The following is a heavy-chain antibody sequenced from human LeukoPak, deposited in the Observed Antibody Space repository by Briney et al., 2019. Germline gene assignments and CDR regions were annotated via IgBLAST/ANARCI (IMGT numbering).Heavy chain of an antibody. CDR3: AGDRNSDWYSPLDY. D-gene: IGHD6-19*01. CDR2: ITATGDTA. J-gene: IGHJ4*02. V-gene: IGHV3-23*01. Sequence: GGSLRLSCVASGFTFTKCATSWIRQAPGKGLEWVALITATGDTAYYADSVKGRFTISRDNSMNTVYMQMDSLRAEDTAIYYCAGDRNSDWYSPLDYWGQGSQVTVSP. CDR1: GFTFTKCA.